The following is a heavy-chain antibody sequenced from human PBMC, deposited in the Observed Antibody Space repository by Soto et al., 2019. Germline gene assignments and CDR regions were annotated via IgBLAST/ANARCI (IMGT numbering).Heavy chain of an antibody. Sequence: ASVKVSCKASGFTFTSSAVQWVRQARGQRLEWIGWIVVGSGNTNYAQKFQERVTITRDTSASTAYMELSSLRSEDTAVYYCARDTYSSGWYMVWFDPWGQGTLVTVSS. CDR3: ARDTYSSGWYMVWFDP. D-gene: IGHD6-19*01. CDR1: GFTFTSSA. V-gene: IGHV1-58*01. CDR2: IVVGSGNT. J-gene: IGHJ5*02.